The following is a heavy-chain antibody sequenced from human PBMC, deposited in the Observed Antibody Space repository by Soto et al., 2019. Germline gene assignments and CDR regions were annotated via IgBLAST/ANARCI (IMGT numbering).Heavy chain of an antibody. CDR2: IIPVSGPA. J-gene: IGHJ4*02. V-gene: IGHV1-69*01. CDR1: GGTLNNYV. Sequence: QVRLVQSGAEVKKPGSSVKVSCKASGGTLNNYVLNWVRQAPGQGLEWMGAIIPVSGPADYAQRFQGRVTITADLSTATVYMELSSLTSDDTAVYYCAGGTWEPYWGQGTLVTVSS. D-gene: IGHD1-26*01. CDR3: AGGTWEPY.